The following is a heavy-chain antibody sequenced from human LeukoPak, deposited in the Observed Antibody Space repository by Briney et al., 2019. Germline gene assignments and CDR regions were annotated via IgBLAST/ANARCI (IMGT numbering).Heavy chain of an antibody. Sequence: PSETLSLTCTVSGGSISTYYWSWIRQPPGKKLEWIGYIYDSGSTNYNPSLKSRVTISIETSKNQLSLKLSSVTAADTAVYYCARVGYSYGTADYWGQGTLVTVSS. CDR2: IYDSGST. CDR3: ARVGYSYGTADY. J-gene: IGHJ4*02. V-gene: IGHV4-59*01. CDR1: GGSISTYY. D-gene: IGHD5-18*01.